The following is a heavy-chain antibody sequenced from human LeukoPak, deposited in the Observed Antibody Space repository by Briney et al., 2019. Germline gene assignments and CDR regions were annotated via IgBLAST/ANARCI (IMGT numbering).Heavy chain of an antibody. J-gene: IGHJ4*02. V-gene: IGHV5-51*01. CDR3: ARLQRGSIAAAGFDY. D-gene: IGHD6-13*01. CDR1: GYSFTSYW. Sequence: GESLKISCKGSGYSFTSYWIGWVRQMPGKGLEWMGIIYPGDSDTRYSPSFQGQVTISADKSIGTAYLQWSSLKASDTAMYYCARLQRGSIAAAGFDYWGQGTLVTVSS. CDR2: IYPGDSDT.